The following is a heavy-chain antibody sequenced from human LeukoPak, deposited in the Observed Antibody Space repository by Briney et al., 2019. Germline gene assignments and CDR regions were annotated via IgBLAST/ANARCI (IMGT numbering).Heavy chain of an antibody. D-gene: IGHD6-6*01. CDR2: INPSGGST. V-gene: IGHV1-46*01. CDR3: ARASPPYNWFDP. Sequence: ASVKVSCKASGYTFTSYYMHWVRQAPGQGLEWMGIINPSGGSTSYAQKFQGRVTMTRDMSTSTVYMELSSLRSEDTAVYYCARASPPYNWFDPWGQGTLVTVSS. J-gene: IGHJ5*02. CDR1: GYTFTSYY.